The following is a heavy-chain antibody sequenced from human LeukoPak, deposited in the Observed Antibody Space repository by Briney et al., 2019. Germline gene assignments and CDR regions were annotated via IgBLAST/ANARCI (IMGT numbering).Heavy chain of an antibody. J-gene: IGHJ4*02. CDR2: INHSGST. CDR3: AREAERRIVN. Sequence: SETLSLTCAVYGGSFSGYYWSWIRQPPGKGLEWIGEINHSGSTNYNPSLKSRVTISVDTSKNQFSLKLSSVTAADTAVYYCAREAERRIVNWGRGTLVTVSS. CDR1: GGSFSGYY. D-gene: IGHD1-1*01. V-gene: IGHV4-34*01.